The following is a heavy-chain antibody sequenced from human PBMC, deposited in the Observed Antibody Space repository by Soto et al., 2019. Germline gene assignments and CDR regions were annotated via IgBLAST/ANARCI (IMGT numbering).Heavy chain of an antibody. CDR3: ARDVDADFRTDFDY. V-gene: IGHV3-64*04. CDR2: ISSNGGST. CDR1: GFTFSSYA. D-gene: IGHD4-17*01. J-gene: IGHJ4*02. Sequence: GGSLRLSCSASGFTFSSYAMHWVRQAPGKGLEYVSAISSNGGSTYYADSVKGRFTISRDNSKNTLYLQMSSLRDEDTALYYCARDVDADFRTDFDYWGRGTLVTVSS.